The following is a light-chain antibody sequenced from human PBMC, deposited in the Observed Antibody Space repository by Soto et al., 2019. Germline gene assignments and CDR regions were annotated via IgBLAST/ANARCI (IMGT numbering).Light chain of an antibody. CDR2: CAS. Sequence: EIVLTQSPGTLSLSPGERATLSCRASQSVSSSYLAWYQQKPGQAPRLLIYCASSRATGIPDRFSGSGSGTDFPLTISRLEPEDFAVYYCQQYGSSPRTF. V-gene: IGKV3-20*01. J-gene: IGKJ1*01. CDR3: QQYGSSPRT. CDR1: QSVSSSY.